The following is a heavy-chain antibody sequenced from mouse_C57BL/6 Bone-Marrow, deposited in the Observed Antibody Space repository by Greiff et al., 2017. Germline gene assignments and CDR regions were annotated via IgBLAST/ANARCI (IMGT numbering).Heavy chain of an antibody. V-gene: IGHV1-64*01. CDR3: ARWGLRYLDY. Sequence: QVQLQQPGAELVKPGASVKLSCKASGYTFTSYWMHWVKQRPGQGLEWIGMIHPNSGSTNYNEKFKSKATLTVDKSSSTAYMKLSSLTSEDSAVYYCARWGLRYLDYWGQGTTLTVSS. CDR2: IHPNSGST. D-gene: IGHD2-13*01. CDR1: GYTFTSYW. J-gene: IGHJ2*01.